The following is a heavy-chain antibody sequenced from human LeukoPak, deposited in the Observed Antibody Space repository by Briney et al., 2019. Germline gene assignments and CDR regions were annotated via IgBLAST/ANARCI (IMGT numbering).Heavy chain of an antibody. CDR2: ISSSGSTI. V-gene: IGHV3-48*03. CDR3: AKVGCYGSTSCYGFDY. D-gene: IGHD2-2*01. CDR1: GFTFSSYE. J-gene: IGHJ4*02. Sequence: GGSLRLSCAASGFTFSSYEMNWVRQAPGKGLEWVSYISSSGSTIYYADSVKGRFTISRDNAKNSLYLQMNSLRAEDTALYYCAKVGCYGSTSCYGFDYWGQGTLVTVSS.